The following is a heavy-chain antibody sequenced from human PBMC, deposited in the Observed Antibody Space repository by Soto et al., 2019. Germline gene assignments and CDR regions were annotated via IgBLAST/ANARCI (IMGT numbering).Heavy chain of an antibody. J-gene: IGHJ6*02. D-gene: IGHD2-15*01. CDR3: ARDSCYPYGKDV. CDR1: GGTFSSYA. Sequence: QVQLVQSGAEVKKPGSSVKVSCKASGGTFSSYAISWVRQAPGQGLEWMGGIIPIFGTANYAQKFQGRVTITADESTSTAHKELSSLGFEDTAVYYCARDSCYPYGKDVWGQGTTVTVSS. CDR2: IIPIFGTA. V-gene: IGHV1-69*12.